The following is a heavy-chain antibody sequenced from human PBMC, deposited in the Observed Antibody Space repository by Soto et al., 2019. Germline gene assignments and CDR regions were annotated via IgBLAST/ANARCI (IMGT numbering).Heavy chain of an antibody. V-gene: IGHV3-21*01. CDR2: ISISSSYI. CDR1: GFTFSSYT. J-gene: IGHJ6*02. Sequence: GGSLRLSCAASGFTFSSYTMKWVRQAPGKGLEWVSSISISSSYIYYADTVKGRFTMSRDNAKDSLFLQMNSLRAEDTAVYYCARGAALASLNCGGDCYPHYYSMDVWGQGTTVTVSS. D-gene: IGHD2-21*02. CDR3: ARGAALASLNCGGDCYPHYYSMDV.